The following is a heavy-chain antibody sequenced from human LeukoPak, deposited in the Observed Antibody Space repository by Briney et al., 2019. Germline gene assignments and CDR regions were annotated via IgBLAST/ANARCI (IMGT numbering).Heavy chain of an antibody. CDR3: ATYSDSDYTVFDS. J-gene: IGHJ4*02. Sequence: SETLSLTCTVSGDFITAYYWSWIRQPPGKGLEWIGYVYYSGSTEYNPSLRSRVTISLEMSKHQFSLNLTSVTAADTAVYYCATYSDSDYTVFDSWGQGTLVSVSS. CDR1: GDFITAYY. D-gene: IGHD1-26*01. CDR2: VYYSGST. V-gene: IGHV4-59*01.